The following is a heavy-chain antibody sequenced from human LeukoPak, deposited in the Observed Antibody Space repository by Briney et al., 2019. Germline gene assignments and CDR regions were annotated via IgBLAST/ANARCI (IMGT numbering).Heavy chain of an antibody. Sequence: GGSLRLSCAASGFTFSSYSMNWVRQAPGKGLEWASSISSSSSYIYYADSVKGRFTISRDNAKNSLYLQMNSLRAEDTAVYYCARAPLTASPIDYWGQGTLVTVSS. CDR3: ARAPLTASPIDY. CDR1: GFTFSSYS. V-gene: IGHV3-21*01. D-gene: IGHD2-21*02. CDR2: ISSSSSYI. J-gene: IGHJ4*02.